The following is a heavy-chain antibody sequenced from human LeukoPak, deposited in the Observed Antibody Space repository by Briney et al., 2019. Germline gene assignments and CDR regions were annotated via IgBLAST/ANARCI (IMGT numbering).Heavy chain of an antibody. CDR3: ARGYCSSTSCYAFDI. Sequence: GSSVKVSCKASGGTFSSYAISWVRLAPGQGLEWMGGIIPIFGTANYAQKFQGRVTITADKSTSTAYMELSSLRSEDTAVYYCARGYCSSTSCYAFDIWGQGTMVTVSS. D-gene: IGHD2-2*01. CDR2: IIPIFGTA. J-gene: IGHJ3*02. CDR1: GGTFSSYA. V-gene: IGHV1-69*06.